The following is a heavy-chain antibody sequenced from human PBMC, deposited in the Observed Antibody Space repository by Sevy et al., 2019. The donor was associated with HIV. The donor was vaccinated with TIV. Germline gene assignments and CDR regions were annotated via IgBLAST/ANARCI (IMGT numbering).Heavy chain of an antibody. D-gene: IGHD3-22*01. V-gene: IGHV3-21*01. J-gene: IGHJ3*02. CDR3: AREFYDSSGHDAFDI. Sequence: GGSLRLSCAASGFTFSSYSMNWVRQAPGKGLAWVSSISSSSSYIYYADSVKGRFTISRDNAKNSLYLQMNILRAEDTAVYYCAREFYDSSGHDAFDIWGQWTMVTVSS. CDR2: ISSSSSYI. CDR1: GFTFSSYS.